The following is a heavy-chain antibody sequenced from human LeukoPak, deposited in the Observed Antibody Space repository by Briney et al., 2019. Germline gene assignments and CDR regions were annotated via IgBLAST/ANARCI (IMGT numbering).Heavy chain of an antibody. CDR2: IYPGDSDT. J-gene: IGHJ6*02. CDR3: ARFNSNYDFWSGSTYYYYYGMDV. V-gene: IGHV5-51*01. Sequence: GESLKISCKGSGYSLTSYWIGWVRQMPGKGLEWMGIIYPGDSDTRYSPSFQGQVTISADKSISTAYLQWSSLKASDTAMYYCARFNSNYDFWSGSTYYYYYGMDVWGQGTTVTVSS. CDR1: GYSLTSYW. D-gene: IGHD3-3*01.